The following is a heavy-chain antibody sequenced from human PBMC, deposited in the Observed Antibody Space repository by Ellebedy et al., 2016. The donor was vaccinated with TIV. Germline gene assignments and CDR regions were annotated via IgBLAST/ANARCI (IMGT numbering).Heavy chain of an antibody. J-gene: IGHJ4*02. D-gene: IGHD4-23*01. CDR2: ITWDSVNI. V-gene: IGHV3-9*01. CDR3: AKDREYGGPSALLDY. Sequence: SLKISXAASGFTFGDYAMHWVRLSPGKGLEWLSSITWDSVNIGYAASVKGRFTISRDNARDSLFLQIDSLRPEDTALYYCAKDREYGGPSALLDYWGQGTLVSVSS. CDR1: GFTFGDYA.